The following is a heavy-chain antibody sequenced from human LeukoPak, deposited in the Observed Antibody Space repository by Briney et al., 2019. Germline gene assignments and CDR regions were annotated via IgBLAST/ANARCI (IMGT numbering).Heavy chain of an antibody. V-gene: IGHV4-4*07. J-gene: IGHJ5*02. Sequence: PSETLSLTCTVSGGSISSYYWSWIRQPAGKGLEWIGRIYTSGSTNYNPSLKSRVTMSVDTSKNQFSLKLSSVTAADTAVYYCAREVVAAAGRWVRFDPWGQGTLVTVSS. CDR2: IYTSGST. CDR3: AREVVAAAGRWVRFDP. D-gene: IGHD6-13*01. CDR1: GGSISSYY.